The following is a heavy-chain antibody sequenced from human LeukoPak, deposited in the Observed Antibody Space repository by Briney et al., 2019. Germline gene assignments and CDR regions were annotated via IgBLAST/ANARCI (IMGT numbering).Heavy chain of an antibody. D-gene: IGHD1-26*01. V-gene: IGHV3-21*01. CDR3: ARDRPSIVGATHFDY. Sequence: GGSLRLSCAASGFTFSSYSMNWVRQAPGKGLEWVSSIGSSSSYIYYADSVKGRFTISRDNAKNSLYLQMNSLRAEDTAVYYCARDRPSIVGATHFDYWGQGILVTVSS. CDR2: IGSSSSYI. CDR1: GFTFSSYS. J-gene: IGHJ4*02.